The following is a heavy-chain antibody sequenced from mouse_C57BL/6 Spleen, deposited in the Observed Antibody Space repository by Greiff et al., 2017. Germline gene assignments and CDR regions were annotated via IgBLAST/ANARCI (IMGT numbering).Heavy chain of an antibody. J-gene: IGHJ3*01. CDR2: IHPNSGST. CDR3: AREGAYYDYDGSWFAY. D-gene: IGHD2-4*01. Sequence: QVQLQQPGAELVKPGASVKLSCKASGYTFTSYWMHWVKQRPGQGLEWIGMIHPNSGSTNYNEKFKSKATLTVDKSSSTAYMQLSSLTSEDSAVHYCAREGAYYDYDGSWFAYWGQGTRVTVSA. CDR1: GYTFTSYW. V-gene: IGHV1-64*01.